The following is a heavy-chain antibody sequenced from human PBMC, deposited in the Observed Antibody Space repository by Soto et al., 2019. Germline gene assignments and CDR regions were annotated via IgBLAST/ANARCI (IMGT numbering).Heavy chain of an antibody. Sequence: QPGGSLRLSCAASGFTFSSYSMNWVRQAPGKGLEWVSYISSSGSTIFYADSVKGRFSISRDNADNSLYLQMNSLRAEDTAVYYCARAVVGCSNSRPYDSWGKGTLVTVSS. CDR3: ARAVVGCSNSRPYDS. V-gene: IGHV3-48*01. D-gene: IGHD2-2*01. CDR2: ISSSGSTI. CDR1: GFTFSSYS. J-gene: IGHJ5*02.